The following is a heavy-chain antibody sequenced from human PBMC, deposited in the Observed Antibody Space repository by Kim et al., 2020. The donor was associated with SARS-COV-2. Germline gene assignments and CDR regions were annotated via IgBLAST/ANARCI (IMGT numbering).Heavy chain of an antibody. V-gene: IGHV7-4-1*02. D-gene: IGHD2-2*01. J-gene: IGHJ6*02. CDR3: ARDFVVVPAAIIHYYGMDV. Sequence: ASVKVSCKASGYTFTSYAMNWVRQAPGQGLEWMGWINTNTGNPTYAQGFTGRFVFSLDTSVSTAYLQISSLKAEDTAVYYCARDFVVVPAAIIHYYGMDVWGQGTTVTVSS. CDR1: GYTFTSYA. CDR2: INTNTGNP.